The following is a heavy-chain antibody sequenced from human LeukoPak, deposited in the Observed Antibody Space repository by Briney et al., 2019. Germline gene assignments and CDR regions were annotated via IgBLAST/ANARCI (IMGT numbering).Heavy chain of an antibody. V-gene: IGHV3-33*01. D-gene: IGHD4-23*01. Sequence: PGGSLRLSCAASGFKFKTYGMHWVRQAPGEGLEWVAVIYYGGNQKYYGDSVKGRFTVSRDVSENMLYLQMSSLRADDTAVYYCARGGVATAWGAFDVWGQGTMVTVSS. CDR3: ARGGVATAWGAFDV. J-gene: IGHJ3*01. CDR2: IYYGGNQK. CDR1: GFKFKTYG.